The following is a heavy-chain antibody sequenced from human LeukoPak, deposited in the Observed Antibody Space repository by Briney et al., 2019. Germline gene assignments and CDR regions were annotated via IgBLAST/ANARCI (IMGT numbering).Heavy chain of an antibody. V-gene: IGHV3-23*01. CDR2: ISGSGGST. Sequence: GGTLRLSCAASGFTFSSYGMSWVRQAPGRGLEWVSAISGSGGSTYYADSVKGRFTISRDNSKNTLYLQMNSLRAEDTAVYYCARGTEGKLLWFGELSSYYYYYMDVWGKGTTVTISS. CDR1: GFTFSSYG. J-gene: IGHJ6*03. D-gene: IGHD3-10*01. CDR3: ARGTEGKLLWFGELSSYYYYYMDV.